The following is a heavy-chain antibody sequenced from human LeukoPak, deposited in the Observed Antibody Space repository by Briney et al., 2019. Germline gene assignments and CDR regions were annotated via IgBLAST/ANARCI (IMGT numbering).Heavy chain of an antibody. J-gene: IGHJ6*02. V-gene: IGHV1-2*02. Sequence: ASVKVSCKASGYTFTGYYMHWVRQAPGQGLEWMGWINPNSGGTNYAQKFQGRVTMTRDTSISTAYMELSRLRSDDTAVYYCARAALRGVIYYYYGMDVWGQGTTVTVSS. CDR1: GYTFTGYY. CDR2: INPNSGGT. CDR3: ARAALRGVIYYYYGMDV. D-gene: IGHD3-10*01.